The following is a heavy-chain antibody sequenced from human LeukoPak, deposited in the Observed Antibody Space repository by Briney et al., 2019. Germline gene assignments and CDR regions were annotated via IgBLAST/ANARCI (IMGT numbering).Heavy chain of an antibody. Sequence: HSQTLSLTCAISGDSVSSNSAAWNWIRQSPSRSLEWLGRTYYRSKWYNDYAVSVKSRITINPDTSKNQFSLQLNSVTPEDTAVYYCARDYYGSGSNYYYYYMDVWGKGTTVTISS. D-gene: IGHD3-10*01. CDR1: GDSVSSNSAA. J-gene: IGHJ6*03. CDR2: TYYRSKWYN. V-gene: IGHV6-1*01. CDR3: ARDYYGSGSNYYYYYMDV.